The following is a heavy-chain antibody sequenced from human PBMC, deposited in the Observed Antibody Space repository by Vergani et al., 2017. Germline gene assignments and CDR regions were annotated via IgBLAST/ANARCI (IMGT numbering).Heavy chain of an antibody. CDR1: GFTFNTYA. D-gene: IGHD1-26*01. CDR2: ITASGATT. V-gene: IGHV3-23*01. J-gene: IGHJ4*01. Sequence: EVQLLESGGGLVQPGGSLRLSCAGSGFTFNTYAMNWVRQAPGKGLEWVSGITASGATTYYADSVKGRFTISRDNSKNTLYLQMSSLRVEDTAIYYCTRAYGRYSWVDFWGQGTLVTVSS. CDR3: TRAYGRYSWVDF.